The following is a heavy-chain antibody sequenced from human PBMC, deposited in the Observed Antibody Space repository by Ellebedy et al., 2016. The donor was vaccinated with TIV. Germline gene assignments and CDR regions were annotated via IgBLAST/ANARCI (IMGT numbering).Heavy chain of an antibody. CDR3: ARHHTVERGAIDY. V-gene: IGHV4-39*01. D-gene: IGHD1-1*01. CDR2: INHRGST. CDR1: GGSISSNNHY. Sequence: MPSETLSLTCTVSGGSISSNNHYWSWIRQPPGKGLEWIGEINHRGSTNYNPSLKSRVTISVDTSKNQFSLKLTSVTAADTAVYYCARHHTVERGAIDYWGQGTLVTVSS. J-gene: IGHJ4*02.